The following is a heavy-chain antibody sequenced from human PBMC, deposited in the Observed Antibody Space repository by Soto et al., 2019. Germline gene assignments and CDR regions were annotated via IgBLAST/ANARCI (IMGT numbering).Heavy chain of an antibody. CDR3: ARGVTMVRGVIIPWFDP. Sequence: PSETLSLTCTVSGGSISSSSYYWGWIRQPPGKGLEWIGSIYYSGSTYYNPSLKSRVTISVDKSKNQFSLKLSSVPAADTAVYYCARGVTMVRGVIIPWFDPWGQGTLVT. V-gene: IGHV4-39*07. D-gene: IGHD3-10*01. CDR1: GGSISSSSYY. CDR2: IYYSGST. J-gene: IGHJ5*02.